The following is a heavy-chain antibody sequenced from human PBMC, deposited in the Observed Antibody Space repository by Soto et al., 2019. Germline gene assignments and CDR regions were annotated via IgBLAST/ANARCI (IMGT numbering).Heavy chain of an antibody. V-gene: IGHV4-59*01. D-gene: IGHD4-4*01. CDR2: IYYTGST. Sequence: QVQLQESGPGQVKPSETLSLTCTVSGGSISNKYWTWIRQPPGKGLEWIGSIYYTGSTTYHPSLTSRVAISLDTSMQQFSLGLNSVTAADTAVYYCERATVQRHFDSWGQGTLVTVSS. CDR3: ERATVQRHFDS. J-gene: IGHJ4*02. CDR1: GGSISNKY.